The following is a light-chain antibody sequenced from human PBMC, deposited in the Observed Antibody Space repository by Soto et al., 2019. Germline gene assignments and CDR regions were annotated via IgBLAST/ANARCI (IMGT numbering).Light chain of an antibody. Sequence: SYALTQPLSVSVALGQTARITCGGNKIGSKNVQWYQQKPGQAPVLVIYRDFNRPSGIPERFSGSNSGNTATLTISRVEAGDEADYYCQVWDTSSDQGVFGTGTKVTVL. CDR2: RDF. J-gene: IGLJ1*01. CDR3: QVWDTSSDQGV. V-gene: IGLV3-9*01. CDR1: KIGSKN.